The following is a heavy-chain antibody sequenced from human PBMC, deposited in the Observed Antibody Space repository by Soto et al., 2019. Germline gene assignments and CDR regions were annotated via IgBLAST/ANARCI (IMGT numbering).Heavy chain of an antibody. CDR3: ARVGYSSRTGYYHYMDV. V-gene: IGHV1-18*01. CDR2: ISAYNGNT. CDR1: GYTFTSYG. Sequence: GGSVKVSCKASGYTFTSYGISWVRQAPGQGLEWMGWISAYNGNTNYAQKLQGRVTMTTDTSTSTAYMELRSLRSDDTAVYYCARVGYSSRTGYYHYMDVWGQGTPVTVPS. D-gene: IGHD6-13*01. J-gene: IGHJ6*03.